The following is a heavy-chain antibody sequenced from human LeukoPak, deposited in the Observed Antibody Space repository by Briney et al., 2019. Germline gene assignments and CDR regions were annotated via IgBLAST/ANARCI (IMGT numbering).Heavy chain of an antibody. J-gene: IGHJ4*02. V-gene: IGHV4-59*08. Sequence: PAETLSLTCAVSGDSIRSFYWSWIRQPPGKGLEWIGYVFHTGDTNYNPSLKSRVTVSLDTSKNQIALMQTSVTAADHAADYCARHPFATPFDHWGRGILVTVSS. CDR1: GDSIRSFY. CDR2: VFHTGDT. CDR3: ARHPFATPFDH.